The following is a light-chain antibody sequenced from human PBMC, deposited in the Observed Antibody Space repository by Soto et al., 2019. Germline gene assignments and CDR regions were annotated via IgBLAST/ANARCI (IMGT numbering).Light chain of an antibody. CDR2: TAS. Sequence: DNRLNQSPSFMSASVGDRVTITCRASQGISIYLAWYQQKPGKAPKLLISTASTLQSGVPSRFSGGGSGTEFTLTISTLQPEDFATYYCQQLYSSPFTFGPGTKVDIK. CDR1: QGISIY. J-gene: IGKJ3*01. V-gene: IGKV1-9*01. CDR3: QQLYSSPFT.